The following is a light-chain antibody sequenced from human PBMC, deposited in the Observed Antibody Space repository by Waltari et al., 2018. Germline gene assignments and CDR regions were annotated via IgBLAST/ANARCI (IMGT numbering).Light chain of an antibody. V-gene: IGLV4-69*01. CDR1: SGYSSNV. J-gene: IGLJ3*02. CDR2: VNSDGSH. CDR3: QTGGHGTWV. Sequence: LVLTQSPSASASLGASVKLTCTLSSGYSSNVIAWLQQQPGKGPRYLMKVNSDGSHMKGDDIPDRFSASKSGTACQLTISSLQSEDEADYFCQTGGHGTWVFGGGTKLTVL.